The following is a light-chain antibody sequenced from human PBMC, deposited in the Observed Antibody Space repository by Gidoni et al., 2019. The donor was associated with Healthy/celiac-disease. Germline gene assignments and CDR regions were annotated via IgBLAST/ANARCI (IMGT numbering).Light chain of an antibody. V-gene: IGKV1-39*01. CDR2: AAS. Sequence: DIQRTQSPSSLSASVGDRDTLTCRASQSISSYLIWYQQKPGKAPQLLIYAASRLQSGVPSWSSGSGSGTDFTLTISVLQPDDFATYYCQQRYSTPFTFGRGTKVEIK. CDR1: QSISSY. J-gene: IGKJ4*01. CDR3: QQRYSTPFT.